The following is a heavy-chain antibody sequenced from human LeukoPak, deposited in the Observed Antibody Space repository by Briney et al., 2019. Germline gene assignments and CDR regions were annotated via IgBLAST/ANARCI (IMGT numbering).Heavy chain of an antibody. Sequence: GGSLRLSCTVSGFTFSGSAIHWVRQASGKGLEWVGRIRSKANNYATAYSASVKGRFTISRDDSKNTAYLQMNSLKTEDTAVYYCTRPGYPDYYAAGSQEDYWGQGTLVTVSS. CDR3: TRPGYPDYYAAGSQEDY. D-gene: IGHD3-10*01. CDR1: GFTFSGSA. V-gene: IGHV3-73*01. J-gene: IGHJ4*02. CDR2: IRSKANNYAT.